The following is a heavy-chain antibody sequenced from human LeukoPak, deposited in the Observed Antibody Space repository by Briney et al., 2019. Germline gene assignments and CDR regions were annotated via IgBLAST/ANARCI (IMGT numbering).Heavy chain of an antibody. V-gene: IGHV1-69*05. CDR2: IIPIFGTE. D-gene: IGHD2-15*01. Sequence: SVKVSCKASGGTFSSYGISWVRQAPGQGLEWMGGIIPIFGTEKYAQKFQGRVTITTDESTSTAYMELSSLRSEDTAVYYCSRGSPVDYWGQGTLVTVSS. J-gene: IGHJ4*02. CDR1: GGTFSSYG. CDR3: SRGSPVDY.